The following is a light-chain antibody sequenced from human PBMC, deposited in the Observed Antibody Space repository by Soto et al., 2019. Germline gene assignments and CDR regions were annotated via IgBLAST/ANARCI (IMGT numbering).Light chain of an antibody. CDR2: GAS. V-gene: IGKV3-11*01. CDR1: QSVSNF. Sequence: EIGLTQSPATLSLSPCERSTVSCRASQSVSNFLAWYQQRPGQAPRLLLYGASNRATGTPARFSGSGSGTDFTLTISSLEPEDSAVYYCQQRSNRLTFGGGTKVDI. J-gene: IGKJ4*01. CDR3: QQRSNRLT.